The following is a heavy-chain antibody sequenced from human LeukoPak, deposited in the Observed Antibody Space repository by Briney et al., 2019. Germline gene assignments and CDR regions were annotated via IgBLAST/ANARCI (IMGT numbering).Heavy chain of an antibody. CDR3: TTGVIVAKIDIYY. CDR2: ISGSGGRT. J-gene: IGHJ4*02. Sequence: GGSLRLSCAASGFTFSSFDMYWVRQAPGKGLQWVSGISGSGGRTYYADSVKGRFTISRDNAKHTLYLQMNSLKTEDTAVYYCTTGVIVAKIDIYYWGKGTLVTVSS. D-gene: IGHD5-12*01. CDR1: GFTFSSFD. V-gene: IGHV3-23*01.